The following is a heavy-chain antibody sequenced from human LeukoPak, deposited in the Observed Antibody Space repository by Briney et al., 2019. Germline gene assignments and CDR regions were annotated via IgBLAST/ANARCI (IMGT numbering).Heavy chain of an antibody. Sequence: ASVKVSCKASGGTFSSYAISWVRQAPGQGLEWMGGIIPIFGTANHAQRFQGRVTITADKSTSTAYMELSSLRSEDTAVYYCAILRYFDWLLFDYWGQGTLVTASS. CDR2: IIPIFGTA. J-gene: IGHJ4*02. CDR3: AILRYFDWLLFDY. D-gene: IGHD3-9*01. CDR1: GGTFSSYA. V-gene: IGHV1-69*06.